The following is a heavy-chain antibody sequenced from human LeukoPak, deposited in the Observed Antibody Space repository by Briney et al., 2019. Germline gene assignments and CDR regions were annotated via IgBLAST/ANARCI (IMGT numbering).Heavy chain of an antibody. CDR1: GFTFSSYA. CDR3: AKHRFESGGYHSTD. CDR2: ISGGSGST. V-gene: IGHV3-23*01. J-gene: IGHJ4*02. Sequence: GGSLRLSCAASGFTFSSYAMSWVRQAPGKGLAWVSTISGGSGSTYCADSVKGRFTISRNNSKNTLYLQMNSLRDEDTAVYYCAKHRFESGGYHSTDWGQGTLVTVSS. D-gene: IGHD3-22*01.